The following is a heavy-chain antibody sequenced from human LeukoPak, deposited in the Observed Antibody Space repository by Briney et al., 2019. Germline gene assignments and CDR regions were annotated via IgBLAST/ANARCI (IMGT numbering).Heavy chain of an antibody. D-gene: IGHD2-15*01. CDR1: GLTFSSYW. Sequence: PGGSLRLSCAASGLTFSSYWMSWVRQAPGKGLEWVANIHQDGSEKYYVDSVKGRFTNSRDNAKNSLYLQMNSLRAEDTAVYYCAREGCSGRSCYHNWFDPWGQGTLVTVSS. V-gene: IGHV3-7*01. CDR3: AREGCSGRSCYHNWFDP. CDR2: IHQDGSEK. J-gene: IGHJ5*02.